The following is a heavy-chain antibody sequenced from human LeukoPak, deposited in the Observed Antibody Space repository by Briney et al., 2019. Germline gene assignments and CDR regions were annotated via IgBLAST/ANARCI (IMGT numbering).Heavy chain of an antibody. V-gene: IGHV4-61*02. J-gene: IGHJ5*02. CDR3: ARGVGGYCSGGSCYSGPNWFDP. D-gene: IGHD2-15*01. CDR2: LYTRGSI. CDR1: GGSISSGDYY. Sequence: SQTLSLTCTVSGGSISSGDYYWSWIRQPAGKGLEWIGRLYTRGSINYNPSLKSRVTISVDTSKNQFSLKLSSVTAADTAVYYCARGVGGYCSGGSCYSGPNWFDPWGQGTLVTVSS.